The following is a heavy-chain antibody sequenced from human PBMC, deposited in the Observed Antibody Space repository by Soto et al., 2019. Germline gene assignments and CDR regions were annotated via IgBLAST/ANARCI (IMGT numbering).Heavy chain of an antibody. CDR2: IYYSGST. CDR1: GGSISRGGYY. V-gene: IGHV4-31*03. CDR3: ASGGLRFMEWLMAPDY. D-gene: IGHD3-3*01. Sequence: NPSETLSLTCTVSGGSISRGGYYWSWIRQDPGKGLEWIGYIYYSGSTYYNPSLKSRVTISVDTSKNQFSLKLSSVTAADTDVYYCASGGLRFMEWLMAPDYWGQGTLVTFSS. J-gene: IGHJ4*02.